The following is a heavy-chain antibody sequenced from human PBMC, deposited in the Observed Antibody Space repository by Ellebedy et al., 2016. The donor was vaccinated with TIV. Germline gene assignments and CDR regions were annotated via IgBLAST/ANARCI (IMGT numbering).Heavy chain of an antibody. CDR2: IYTSGST. Sequence: GSLRLSXTVSGGSISSYYWSWIRQPAGKGLEWIGRIYTSGSTNYNPSLKSRVTMSVDTSKNQFSLKLSSVTAADTAVYYCARDRGGYYYGSGSYYKAIYYGMDVWGQGTTVTVSS. D-gene: IGHD3-10*01. V-gene: IGHV4-4*07. CDR1: GGSISSYY. CDR3: ARDRGGYYYGSGSYYKAIYYGMDV. J-gene: IGHJ6*01.